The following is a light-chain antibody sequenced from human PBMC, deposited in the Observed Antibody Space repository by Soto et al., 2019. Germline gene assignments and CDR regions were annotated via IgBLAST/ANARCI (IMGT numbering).Light chain of an antibody. CDR1: QSISSW. CDR2: DAS. Sequence: DIQMTQSPSTLSASVGDGVTITCRASQSISSWLAWYQQKPGKAPKLLIYDASSLESGVPSRFSGSGSGTEFTLTISSLQPDDFATYYCQQYNSYSITFGQGTHWRL. CDR3: QQYNSYSIT. V-gene: IGKV1-5*01. J-gene: IGKJ5*01.